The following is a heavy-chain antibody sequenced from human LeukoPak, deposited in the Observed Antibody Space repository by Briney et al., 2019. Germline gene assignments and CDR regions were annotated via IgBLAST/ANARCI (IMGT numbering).Heavy chain of an antibody. CDR3: ARGWDYDSGGRPTAYVY. CDR1: GGTFSSYA. CDR2: IIPIFGAA. Sequence: SVKVSCKASGGTFSSYAISWVRQAPGQGLEWMGGIIPIFGAANYAQKFQGKVTITADESTSTAYMELRGLRSEDTAVYYCARGWDYDSGGRPTAYVYWGQGTLVSVSS. D-gene: IGHD3-22*01. J-gene: IGHJ4*02. V-gene: IGHV1-69*13.